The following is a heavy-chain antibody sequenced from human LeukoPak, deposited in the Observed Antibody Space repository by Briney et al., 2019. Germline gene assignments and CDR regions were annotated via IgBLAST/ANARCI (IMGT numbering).Heavy chain of an antibody. CDR2: ISYSGST. CDR1: GGSISTYY. D-gene: IGHD1/OR15-1a*01. Sequence: SETLSLTCTVSGGSISTYYWSWIRQPPGKGLEWIGYISYSGSTNYNPSLKSRVTISLDTSKNQFALKLSSVTAADTAVYYCARSIIGTRSKFDYWGQGTLVAVSS. CDR3: ARSIIGTRSKFDY. V-gene: IGHV4-59*08. J-gene: IGHJ4*02.